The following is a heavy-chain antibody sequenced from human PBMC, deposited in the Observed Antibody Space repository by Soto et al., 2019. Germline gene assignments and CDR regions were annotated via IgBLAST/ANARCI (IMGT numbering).Heavy chain of an antibody. Sequence: ETLSLTGGVYGGAFSGYYWGWSRRPPGKGLEWIGEINHSGSTNYNPSLKSRVTISVATSKNQFSLKLSPVTAADTAVYYCARGPKSAASYYFDYWGQGTLVTVSS. CDR3: ARGPKSAASYYFDY. J-gene: IGHJ4*02. CDR1: GGAFSGYY. V-gene: IGHV4-34*01. D-gene: IGHD2-2*01. CDR2: INHSGST.